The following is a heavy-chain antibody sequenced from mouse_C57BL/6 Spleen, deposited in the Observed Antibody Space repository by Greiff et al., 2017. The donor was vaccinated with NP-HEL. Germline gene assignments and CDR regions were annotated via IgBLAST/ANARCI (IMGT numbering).Heavy chain of an antibody. Sequence: VHVKQSGPELVKPGASVKISCKASGYSFTDYNMNWVKQSNGKSLEWIGVINPNYGTTSYNQKFKGKATLTVDQSSSTAYMQLNSLTAEDSAVYYCARWGGSSYWYFDVWGTGTTVTVSS. V-gene: IGHV1-39*01. CDR3: ARWGGSSYWYFDV. CDR1: GYSFTDYN. CDR2: INPNYGTT. J-gene: IGHJ1*03.